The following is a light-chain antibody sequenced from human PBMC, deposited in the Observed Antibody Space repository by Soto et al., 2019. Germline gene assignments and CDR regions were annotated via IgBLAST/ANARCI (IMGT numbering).Light chain of an antibody. V-gene: IGLV2-14*01. Sequence: QSALPQPAAVSGPPGQSITLSCTGTSSDVGRYNYVSWYQQHSGKAPKLVIYEVRDRPSGISNRFSASKSGNTASLTISGLQAEDEADYNCTSYTSNTTWVFGGGTKLTVL. CDR3: TSYTSNTTWV. J-gene: IGLJ3*02. CDR2: EVR. CDR1: SSDVGRYNY.